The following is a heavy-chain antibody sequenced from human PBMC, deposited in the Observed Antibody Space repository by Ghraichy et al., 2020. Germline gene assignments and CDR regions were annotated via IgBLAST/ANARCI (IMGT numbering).Heavy chain of an antibody. J-gene: IGHJ4*02. Sequence: SVKVSCKASGGTFSSYAISWVRQAPGQGLEWMGGIIPIFGTANYAQKFQGRVTITADESTSTAYMELSSLRSEDTAVYYCARGDYGEGYFDYWGQGTLVTVSS. V-gene: IGHV1-69*13. CDR1: GGTFSSYA. CDR2: IIPIFGTA. D-gene: IGHD4-17*01. CDR3: ARGDYGEGYFDY.